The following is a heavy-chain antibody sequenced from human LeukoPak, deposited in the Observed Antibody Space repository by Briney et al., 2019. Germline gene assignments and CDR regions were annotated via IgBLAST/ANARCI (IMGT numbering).Heavy chain of an antibody. Sequence: PGGSLRLXCAASGFTFSSYGMHWVRQAPGKGLEWVAFIRYDGSNKYYADSVKGRFTISRDNSKNTLYLQMNSLRAEDTAVYYCAKLDGTITDYWGQGTLVTVSS. CDR3: AKLDGTITDY. V-gene: IGHV3-30*02. CDR1: GFTFSSYG. CDR2: IRYDGSNK. D-gene: IGHD5-12*01. J-gene: IGHJ4*02.